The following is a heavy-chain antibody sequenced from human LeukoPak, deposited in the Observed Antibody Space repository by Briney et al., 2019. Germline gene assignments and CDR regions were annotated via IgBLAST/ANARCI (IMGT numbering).Heavy chain of an antibody. J-gene: IGHJ4*02. V-gene: IGHV3-23*01. D-gene: IGHD3-22*01. Sequence: PGGSLRLPCTASGFTFDNYAMSWVRQAPGKGLEWVSAISGGGASTYYADSVKGRFTISRDNSKNTLYLQMNSLTAEDTAVYYCAKDSGWLLPLDYWGQGTLVTVSS. CDR1: GFTFDNYA. CDR2: ISGGGAST. CDR3: AKDSGWLLPLDY.